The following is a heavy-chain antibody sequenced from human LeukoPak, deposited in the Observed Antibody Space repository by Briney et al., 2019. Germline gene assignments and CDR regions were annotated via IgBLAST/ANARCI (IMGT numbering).Heavy chain of an antibody. Sequence: GGSLRLACAASGFTFSSYEMNWVRQAPGKGLEWVSYISSSGSSIYYADSVKGRFTISRDNAKNSLYLQMNSLRAEDTAVYYCARKYCSSTSCLFDCWGPGTLVTVSS. D-gene: IGHD2-2*01. V-gene: IGHV3-48*03. J-gene: IGHJ4*02. CDR1: GFTFSSYE. CDR2: ISSSGSSI. CDR3: ARKYCSSTSCLFDC.